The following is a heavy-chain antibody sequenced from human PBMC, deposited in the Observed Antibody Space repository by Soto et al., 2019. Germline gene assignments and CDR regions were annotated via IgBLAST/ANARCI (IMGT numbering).Heavy chain of an antibody. Sequence: QVQLVQSGAEVKKPGASVKVSCKASGYTFTSYGISWVRQAPGQGLEWMGWISAYNGNTNYTQKLQGRVTMTTYTTTSTANMELRSVRSDDTAVDNCARESAVAALDPWGQGTLVTVSS. V-gene: IGHV1-18*01. CDR1: GYTFTSYG. D-gene: IGHD6-19*01. J-gene: IGHJ5*02. CDR2: ISAYNGNT. CDR3: ARESAVAALDP.